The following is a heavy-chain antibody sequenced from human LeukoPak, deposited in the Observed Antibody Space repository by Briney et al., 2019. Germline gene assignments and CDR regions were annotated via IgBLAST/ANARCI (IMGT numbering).Heavy chain of an antibody. V-gene: IGHV4-34*01. J-gene: IGHJ6*04. CDR3: ARGLAAAGNYGMDV. Sequence: SETLSLTCAVYGGSFSGYYWIWIRQPPGKGLEWIGEINHSGSTNYNPSLKSRVTISVDTSKNQFSLKLSSVTAADTAVYYCARGLAAAGNYGMDVWGKGTTVTVSS. CDR2: INHSGST. D-gene: IGHD6-13*01. CDR1: GGSFSGYY.